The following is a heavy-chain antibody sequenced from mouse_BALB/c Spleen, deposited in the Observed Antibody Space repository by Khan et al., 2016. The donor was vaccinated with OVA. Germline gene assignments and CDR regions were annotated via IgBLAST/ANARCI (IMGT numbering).Heavy chain of an antibody. CDR2: TNPTNGRT. V-gene: IGHV1S81*02. CDR1: GYTFTSYW. Sequence: QVQLKESGAELVKAGASVKMSCKASGYTFTSYWMHWVKQRLGQGLEWCAETNPTNGRTNYNEKFKSKATLTVDKSSSPAYMHLCGLKFDDSAVYYCARINKIVATYFDYWGQGTTLTVSS. CDR3: ARINKIVATYFDY. J-gene: IGHJ2*01. D-gene: IGHD1-1*01.